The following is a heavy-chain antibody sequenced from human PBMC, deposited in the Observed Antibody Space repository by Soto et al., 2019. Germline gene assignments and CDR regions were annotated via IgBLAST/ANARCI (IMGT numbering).Heavy chain of an antibody. V-gene: IGHV3-23*01. CDR1: GFIFSTYA. D-gene: IGHD1-26*01. CDR2: VGSGGGPT. J-gene: IGHJ4*02. Sequence: PGGSLRLSCAASGFIFSTYAMSWVRQAPGKGLEWVSVVGSGGGPTYHADSVRGRFTVSRDNSKNTLFLQMNSLTAEDTALYYCAKDRPFGATTGSTIDYWGQGALVTVSS. CDR3: AKDRPFGATTGSTIDY.